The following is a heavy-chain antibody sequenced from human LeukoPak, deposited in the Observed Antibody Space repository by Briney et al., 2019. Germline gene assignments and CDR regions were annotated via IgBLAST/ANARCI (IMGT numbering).Heavy chain of an antibody. CDR2: ISGSGGGT. CDR1: RITFSTYS. D-gene: IGHD2-15*01. CDR3: AKSGLNRFDY. V-gene: IGHV3-23*01. J-gene: IGHJ4*02. Sequence: PGGSLRLSCAASRITFSTYSMSWVRQAPGKGLQWISNISGSGGGTYYADSVKGRFTISRDDSKNTLFLQMNSLRADDTAVYYCAKSGLNRFDYWGQGTLVTVSS.